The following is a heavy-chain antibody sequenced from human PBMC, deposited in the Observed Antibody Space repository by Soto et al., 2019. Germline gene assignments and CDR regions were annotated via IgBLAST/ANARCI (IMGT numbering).Heavy chain of an antibody. Sequence: GGSLRLSCAASGFTFSNYAMNWLRQAPGGGLEWVSGISGPGGSIYYADSVKGRFTISRDNSKNTLYLQMNSLRADDTAVYYCAKDLILATGDYFDIWGQGTIVTVSS. J-gene: IGHJ4*02. CDR3: AKDLILATGDYFDI. D-gene: IGHD2-8*01. V-gene: IGHV3-23*01. CDR2: ISGPGGSI. CDR1: GFTFSNYA.